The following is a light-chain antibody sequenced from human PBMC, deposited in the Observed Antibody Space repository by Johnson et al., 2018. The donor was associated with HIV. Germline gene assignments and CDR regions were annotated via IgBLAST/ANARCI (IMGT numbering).Light chain of an antibody. V-gene: IGLV1-51*01. CDR2: DNN. CDR1: SSNIGNNY. J-gene: IGLJ1*01. Sequence: QSVLTQPPSVSAAPGQKVTISCSGSSSNIGNNYVSWYQQLPGTAPKLLIYDNNERPSGIPDRFSGSKSGTSATLGITGLQTGDEADYYCGTWHSALSGGGVFGTGTMVAVL. CDR3: GTWHSALSGGGV.